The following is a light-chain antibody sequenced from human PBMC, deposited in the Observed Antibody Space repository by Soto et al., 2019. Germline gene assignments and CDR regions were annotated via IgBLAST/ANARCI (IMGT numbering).Light chain of an antibody. CDR2: ATS. CDR3: QEYDNWPPEGP. J-gene: IGKJ1*01. V-gene: IGKV3-20*01. Sequence: EIVLTQSPVTLSLSPGXSATLSCRASLTVSSTYITWYQQRPGQPPRLLIYATSTRSTDVPDRFSGSGSGTDFTLTISGLEPEDFGMYYCQEYDNWPPEGPFGQGTKVDIK. CDR1: LTVSSTY.